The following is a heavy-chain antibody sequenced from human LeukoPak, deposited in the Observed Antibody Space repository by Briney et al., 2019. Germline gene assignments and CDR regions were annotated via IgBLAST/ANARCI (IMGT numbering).Heavy chain of an antibody. CDR2: ISDSGSLT. J-gene: IGHJ4*02. V-gene: IGHV3-23*01. CDR3: ATGGRSGVAFES. CDR1: GFAFSSQA. D-gene: IGHD2-15*01. Sequence: PGGSLRLSCAASGFAFSSQAMGWVRQAPGKGLEWVSVISDSGSLTYYADSVKGRFTISRDNSNNTLYLQMNSLRAEDTAVYYCATGGRSGVAFESWGQGTLVTVSS.